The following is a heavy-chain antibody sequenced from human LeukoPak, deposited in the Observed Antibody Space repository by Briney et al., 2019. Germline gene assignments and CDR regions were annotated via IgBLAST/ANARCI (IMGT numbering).Heavy chain of an antibody. J-gene: IGHJ4*02. V-gene: IGHV3-7*01. CDR1: GFTFSTYW. D-gene: IGHD1-26*01. CDR3: ARDVGGSLDY. CDR2: IKGDESAR. Sequence: PGGSLRLSCAASGFTFSTYWMAWVRQAPEKGLEWVANIKGDESARHQADSVKGRFTISRDNAQNSVYLQMSSLRGEDTAVYYCARDVGGSLDYWGQGTLVTVSS.